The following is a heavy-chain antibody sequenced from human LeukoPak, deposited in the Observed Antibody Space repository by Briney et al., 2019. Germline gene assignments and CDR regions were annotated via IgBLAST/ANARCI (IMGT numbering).Heavy chain of an antibody. V-gene: IGHV4-59*08. CDR3: ANTHLAAPPFDY. D-gene: IGHD6-6*01. CDR2: IYYSGGT. Sequence: PSETLSLTCTVSGGSISSYYWSWIRQPPGKGLEWIGYIYYSGGTNYNPSLKSRVTISVDTSKNQFSLRLSSVTAADTAVYYCANTHLAAPPFDYWGQGTLVTVSS. J-gene: IGHJ4*02. CDR1: GGSISSYY.